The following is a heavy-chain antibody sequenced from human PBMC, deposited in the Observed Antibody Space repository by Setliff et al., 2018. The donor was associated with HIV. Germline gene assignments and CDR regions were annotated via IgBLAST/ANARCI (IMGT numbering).Heavy chain of an antibody. V-gene: IGHV1-46*01. CDR2: MNPNDGGT. CDR1: GHTFASSY. Sequence: ASVKVSCKASGHTFASSYLHWVRQGPGQGLEWMGIMNPNDGGTQYAQNFRGRVSMTRDTSTTTVYMELYSLRSEDTAVYHCARSDISGTGYFDSWGQGTLVTVSS. D-gene: IGHD1-20*01. J-gene: IGHJ4*02. CDR3: ARSDISGTGYFDS.